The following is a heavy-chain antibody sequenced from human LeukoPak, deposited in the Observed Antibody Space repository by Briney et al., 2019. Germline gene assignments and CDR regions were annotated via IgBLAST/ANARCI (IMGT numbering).Heavy chain of an antibody. Sequence: ASVKVSCRASGYTFTSYGISWVRQAPGQGLEWMGWISCYNGNTNYAQKFQGRVTMTTDTSTSTAYMELRSLRSDDTAVYYCARADIRAIASSGWYGFDYWGQGTLVTVSS. CDR3: ARADIRAIASSGWYGFDY. CDR2: ISCYNGNT. D-gene: IGHD6-19*01. CDR1: GYTFTSYG. J-gene: IGHJ4*02. V-gene: IGHV1-18*01.